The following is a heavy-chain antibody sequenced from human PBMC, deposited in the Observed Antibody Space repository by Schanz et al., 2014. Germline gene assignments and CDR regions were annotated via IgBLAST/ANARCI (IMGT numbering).Heavy chain of an antibody. V-gene: IGHV1-8*02. CDR3: ARLRAGPFYFDY. CDR1: GGTFNDYT. Sequence: QVQLVQSGAEVKKPGSTVKVSCKASGGTFNDYTFTWVRQAPGLGLEWMGRMNPNSDKTGFPQKFQGRVTMTRTISESTAYMELSSLRSEDTAVYYCARLRAGPFYFDYWGQGTLVTVSS. CDR2: MNPNSDKT. J-gene: IGHJ4*02. D-gene: IGHD6-19*01.